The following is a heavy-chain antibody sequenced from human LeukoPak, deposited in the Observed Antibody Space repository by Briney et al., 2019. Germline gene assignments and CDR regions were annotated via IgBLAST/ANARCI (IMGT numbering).Heavy chain of an antibody. CDR3: ARVPRGSSGYRRRPDDAFDI. CDR2: MNPNSGNT. Sequence: GASVKVSCKASGYTFTSYDINWVRQATGQGLEWMGWMNPNSGNTGYAQKFQGRVTMTRNTSISTAYMELSSLRSEDTAVYYCARVPRGSSGYRRRPDDAFDIWGQGTMVTVSS. J-gene: IGHJ3*02. D-gene: IGHD3-22*01. CDR1: GYTFTSYD. V-gene: IGHV1-8*01.